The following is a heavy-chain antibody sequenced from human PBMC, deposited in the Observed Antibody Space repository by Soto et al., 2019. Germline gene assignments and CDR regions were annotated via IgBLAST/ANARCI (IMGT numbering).Heavy chain of an antibody. V-gene: IGHV4-59*01. J-gene: IGHJ4*02. CDR3: VRSGHSFGGIM. D-gene: IGHD3-16*01. CDR1: GASMNNYY. CDR2: MYYSGGS. Sequence: SETLSLTCTVSGASMNNYYGSWVRQPPGKGLEWIGYMYYSGGSNSNPSLKGRVTISVDTSKNQISLKLTSVTAADTAVYYCVRSGHSFGGIMWGQGTMVTVYS.